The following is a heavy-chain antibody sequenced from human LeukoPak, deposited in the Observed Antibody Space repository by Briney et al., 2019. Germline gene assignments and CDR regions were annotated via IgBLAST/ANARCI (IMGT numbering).Heavy chain of an antibody. V-gene: IGHV1-2*02. Sequence: GASVKVSCKAPGYTFTGYYMHWVRQALGQGLEWVGWINPNSGGTNYAQKFQGRVTMTRDTSTSTAYTELRSLRSDDTAVYYCARDVVSSGCSDYWGQGTLVTVSS. CDR2: INPNSGGT. CDR1: GYTFTGYY. D-gene: IGHD6-19*01. J-gene: IGHJ4*02. CDR3: ARDVVSSGCSDY.